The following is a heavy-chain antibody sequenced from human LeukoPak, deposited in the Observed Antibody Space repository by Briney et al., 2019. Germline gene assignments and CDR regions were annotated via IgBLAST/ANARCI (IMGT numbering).Heavy chain of an antibody. V-gene: IGHV3-43D*03. Sequence: GGSLRLSCAASGFTFDDYAMHWVRQGPGKGLEWVSLISWDGGNTYYADSVKGRFTISRDNIKNSLYLQMNSLRAEDTAVYYCARGNSYGYVIDYWGQGTLVTVSS. CDR1: GFTFDDYA. D-gene: IGHD5-18*01. CDR2: ISWDGGNT. CDR3: ARGNSYGYVIDY. J-gene: IGHJ4*02.